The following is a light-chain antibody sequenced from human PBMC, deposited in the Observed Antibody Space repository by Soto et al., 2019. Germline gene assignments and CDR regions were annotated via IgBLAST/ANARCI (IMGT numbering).Light chain of an antibody. CDR3: QHYGSSLSIT. CDR1: QSVSSNY. V-gene: IGKV3-20*01. CDR2: GAS. J-gene: IGKJ5*01. Sequence: ESVLTQSPGSLSLSPGERATLSCRASQSVSSNYLAWYQHKPGQAPRLLIYGASSRATCIPDRFSGSGSGTDFTLTISRLEPEDFAVYYCQHYGSSLSITFGQGKRLEIK.